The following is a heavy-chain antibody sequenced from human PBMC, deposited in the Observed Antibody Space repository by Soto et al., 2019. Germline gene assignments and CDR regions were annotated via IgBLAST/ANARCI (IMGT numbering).Heavy chain of an antibody. CDR3: ASTVTTAHYYGMDV. D-gene: IGHD4-17*01. J-gene: IGHJ6*02. CDR1: GGSISSYY. V-gene: IGHV4-59*01. CDR2: IYYSGST. Sequence: QVQLQESGPGLVKPSETLSLTCTVSGGSISSYYWSWIRQPPGKGLEWIGYIYYSGSTNYNPSLKSRVTISVGASNNHFSLKLSAVTAADTAVYYCASTVTTAHYYGMDVWGQGTTVTVFS.